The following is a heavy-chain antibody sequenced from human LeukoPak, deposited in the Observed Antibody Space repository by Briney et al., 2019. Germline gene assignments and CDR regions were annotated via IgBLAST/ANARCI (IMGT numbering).Heavy chain of an antibody. Sequence: PSETLSLTCTVSGCSISSYYLSWIRQPPGKGLEWIGYIYYSGSTNYNPSLKSRVNISVDTSKNQFSLKLSSVTAADTAVYYRARDSGYSSSWGAFDIWGQGTMVTVSS. CDR2: IYYSGST. D-gene: IGHD6-13*01. J-gene: IGHJ3*02. CDR3: ARDSGYSSSWGAFDI. CDR1: GCSISSYY. V-gene: IGHV4-59*01.